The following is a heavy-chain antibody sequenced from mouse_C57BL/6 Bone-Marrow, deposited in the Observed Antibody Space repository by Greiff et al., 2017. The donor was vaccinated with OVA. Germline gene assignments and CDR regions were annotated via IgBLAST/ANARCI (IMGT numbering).Heavy chain of an antibody. CDR1: GFTFSSYG. CDR3: ARGYGSSYGCDDV. J-gene: IGHJ1*03. Sequence: EVMLVESGGDLVKPGGSLKLSCAASGFTFSSYGMSWVRQTPDKRLEWVATISSGGSYTYYPDSVKGRFTISRDNAKNNLYLQMSSLKSEDTAMYYCARGYGSSYGCDDVWGTGTTVTVSS. D-gene: IGHD1-1*01. CDR2: ISSGGSYT. V-gene: IGHV5-6*01.